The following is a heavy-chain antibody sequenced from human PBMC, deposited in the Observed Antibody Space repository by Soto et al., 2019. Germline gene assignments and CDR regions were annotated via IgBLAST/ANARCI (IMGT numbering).Heavy chain of an antibody. CDR2: ISYDGSNK. D-gene: IGHD3-3*01. CDR3: ARGMVYYDFWSGPPYYYYYGMDV. V-gene: IGHV3-30-3*01. Sequence: GGSLRLSCAASGFTFSSYAMHWVRQAPGKGLEWVAVISYDGSNKYYADSVKGRFTISRDNSKNTLYLQMNSLRAEDTAVYYCARGMVYYDFWSGPPYYYYYGMDVWGQGTTVTVSS. CDR1: GFTFSSYA. J-gene: IGHJ6*02.